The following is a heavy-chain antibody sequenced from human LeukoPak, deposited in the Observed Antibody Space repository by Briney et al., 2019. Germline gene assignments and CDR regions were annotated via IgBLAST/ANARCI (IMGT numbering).Heavy chain of an antibody. Sequence: PSETLSLTCTVSGGSISSYYWSWIRQPPGKGLEWIGYIYYSGSTNYNPSLKSRVTISVDTSKNQFSLKLSSVTAADTAVYYCARDNPFGDYDFWSGTAEPGYYFDYWGQGTLVTVSS. CDR1: GGSISSYY. V-gene: IGHV4-59*12. CDR2: IYYSGST. CDR3: ARDNPFGDYDFWSGTAEPGYYFDY. D-gene: IGHD3-3*01. J-gene: IGHJ4*02.